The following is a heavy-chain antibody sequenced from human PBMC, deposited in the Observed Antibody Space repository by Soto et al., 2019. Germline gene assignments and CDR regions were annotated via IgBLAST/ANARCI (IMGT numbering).Heavy chain of an antibody. D-gene: IGHD2-21*02. J-gene: IGHJ5*02. CDR3: ARSNIVVVTANNWFDP. CDR1: GYTFSSYA. CDR2: INAGNGHT. V-gene: IGHV1-3*01. Sequence: ASVKVSCKASGYTFSSYAIHWVRHAPGQRLEWMGWINAGNGHTRYSQRFQDRFTMTGDTTASTFYMELSSLQFEDTAVYCCARSNIVVVTANNWFDPWGLGTLVTVSS.